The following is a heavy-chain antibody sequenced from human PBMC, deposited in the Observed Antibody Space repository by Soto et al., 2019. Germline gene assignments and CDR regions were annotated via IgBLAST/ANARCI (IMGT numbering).Heavy chain of an antibody. CDR1: GFTFSSYA. D-gene: IGHD2-2*01. CDR3: AKDVADIVVVPAATV. V-gene: IGHV3-23*01. Sequence: GGSLRLSCAASGFTFSSYAMSWVRQAPGKGLEWVSAISGSGGSTYYADSVKGRFTISRDNSKNTLYLQMNSLRAEDTAVYYCAKDVADIVVVPAATVWGKGTTVTVFS. CDR2: ISGSGGST. J-gene: IGHJ6*04.